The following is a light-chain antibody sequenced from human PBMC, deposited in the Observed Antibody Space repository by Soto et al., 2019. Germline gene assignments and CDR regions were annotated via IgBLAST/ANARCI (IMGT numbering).Light chain of an antibody. J-gene: IGKJ1*01. CDR3: QKYDSYSWT. CDR1: QSIDTW. Sequence: DIQMTHSPSTLSTSVLYIVTITFRASQSIDTWLALYQQKPGKAPKLLIYDASSLESGVPPRFSGSGSGTEFTLTISSLQPDDFATYYCQKYDSYSWTFGQGTKVDIK. CDR2: DAS. V-gene: IGKV1-5*01.